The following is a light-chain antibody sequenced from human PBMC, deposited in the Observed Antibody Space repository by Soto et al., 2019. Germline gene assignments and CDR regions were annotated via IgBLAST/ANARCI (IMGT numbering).Light chain of an antibody. CDR3: QQYNNWPRIT. CDR1: HSVGSL. Sequence: EVVMTQSPATLSVSPGERATVSCRASHSVGSLLAWYQQKPGQAPRLLIYGASTRATGIPARFTGSGSGTEFTLTISSLQSEDFAVYYCQQYNNWPRITFGQGTRLEIK. J-gene: IGKJ5*01. V-gene: IGKV3-15*01. CDR2: GAS.